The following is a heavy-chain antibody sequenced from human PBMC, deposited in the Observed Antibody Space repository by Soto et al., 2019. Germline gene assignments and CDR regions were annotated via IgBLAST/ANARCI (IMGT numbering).Heavy chain of an antibody. CDR1: GGTSTRYA. Sequence: QERLVQSGAEVRKPGSSVKVSCKVTGGTSTRYAINWVRQAPGQGLEWMGGIDPMIGTSKYAQKFQGRVTITADTSTNIAYMELRSLRSEDTAVYYCNRGSEYDFWSGYLWGQGTLVSVSS. CDR2: IDPMIGTS. V-gene: IGHV1-69*06. CDR3: NRGSEYDFWSGYL. D-gene: IGHD3-3*01. J-gene: IGHJ4*02.